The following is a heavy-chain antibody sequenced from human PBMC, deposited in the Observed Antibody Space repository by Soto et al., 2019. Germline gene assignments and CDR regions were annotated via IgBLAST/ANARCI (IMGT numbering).Heavy chain of an antibody. V-gene: IGHV4-39*01. CDR2: IYFSGST. Sequence: LSLTCTVSGGSISSIIYYWGWIRQPPGKGLEWIGNIYFSGSTYYNPSLKSRVTISVDTSKNQFSLKLSSVTAADTAVYYCARRPKSGSYHYYGVDVWGPGTKVTVSS. D-gene: IGHD1-26*01. J-gene: IGHJ6*02. CDR3: ARRPKSGSYHYYGVDV. CDR1: GGSISSIIYY.